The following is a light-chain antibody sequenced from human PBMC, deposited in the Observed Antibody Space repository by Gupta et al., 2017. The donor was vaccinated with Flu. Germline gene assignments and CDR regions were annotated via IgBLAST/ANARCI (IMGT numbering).Light chain of an antibody. V-gene: IGLV1-36*01. J-gene: IGLJ2*01. Sequence: QSVLTQPPSVSEAPRQRVTISCSGRNSNIGNNAVNWYQQVPGKAPKLLIYLDDLVASGVPDRFSASKSGTSASLAISGLQSEDEADYYCSVWDDRLNGVVFGGGTKLTVL. CDR1: NSNIGNNA. CDR3: SVWDDRLNGVV. CDR2: LDD.